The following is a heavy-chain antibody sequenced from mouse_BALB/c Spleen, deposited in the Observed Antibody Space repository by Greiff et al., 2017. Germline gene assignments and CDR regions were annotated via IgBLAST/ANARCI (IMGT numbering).Heavy chain of an antibody. CDR2: ISSGGSYT. Sequence: DVMLVESGGGLVKPGGSLKLSCAASGFTFSSYAMSWVRQTPEKRLEWVATISSGGSYTYYPDSVKGRFTISRDNAKNTLYLQMSSLRSEDTAMYYCARHTGGFAYWGQGTLVTVSA. CDR1: GFTFSSYA. V-gene: IGHV5-9-3*01. CDR3: ARHTGGFAY. J-gene: IGHJ3*01.